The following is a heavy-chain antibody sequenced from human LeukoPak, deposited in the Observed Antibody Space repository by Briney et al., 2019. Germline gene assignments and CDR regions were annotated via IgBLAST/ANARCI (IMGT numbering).Heavy chain of an antibody. Sequence: TLSLTCTVSGGSISSGGYYWSWIRQHPGKGLEWIGYIYNSGNTYYNPSLRSRVSISVDTSKNQFSLNLSSVTAADTAVYYCARDPGDYFYFDYWGQGTLVTVSS. V-gene: IGHV4-31*03. CDR2: IYNSGNT. D-gene: IGHD4-17*01. J-gene: IGHJ4*02. CDR3: ARDPGDYFYFDY. CDR1: GGSISSGGYY.